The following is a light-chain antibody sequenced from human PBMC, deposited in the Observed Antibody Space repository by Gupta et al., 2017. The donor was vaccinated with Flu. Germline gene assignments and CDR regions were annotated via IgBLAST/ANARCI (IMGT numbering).Light chain of an antibody. CDR2: GNN. J-gene: IGLJ2*01. CDR3: QSYDSSMRV. Sequence: QSVLTQPPSVSGAPGKRVTIHRTGSSSNLGAGYDVHWYQQLPGTAPTLLIYGNNNRPSGVPDRFSGSKSGTSASLAITGLQSEDEADYYCQSYDSSMRVFGGGTRLTVL. V-gene: IGLV1-40*01. CDR1: SSNLGAGYD.